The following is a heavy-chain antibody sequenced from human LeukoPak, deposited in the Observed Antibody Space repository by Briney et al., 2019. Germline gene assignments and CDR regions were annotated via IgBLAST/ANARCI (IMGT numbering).Heavy chain of an antibody. J-gene: IGHJ4*02. CDR1: GFTFSSYG. V-gene: IGHV3-33*07. CDR3: ARDATGSLDY. D-gene: IGHD6-19*01. Sequence: PGGSLRLSCAASGFTFSSYGMYWVRQASGKGLEWVAVIWYDGSNKYYADSVKGRFTISRDNSRNTLYLQMNSLRAEDTAVYYCARDATGSLDYWGQGTLVTVSS. CDR2: IWYDGSNK.